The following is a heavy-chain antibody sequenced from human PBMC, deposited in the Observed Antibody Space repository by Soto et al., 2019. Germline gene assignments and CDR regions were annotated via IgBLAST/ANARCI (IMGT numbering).Heavy chain of an antibody. Sequence: PRASVKVSCKASGYTFTSYDINWVRQATGQGLEWMGWMNPNSGNTGYAQKFQGRVTMTRNTSISTAYMELSSLRSEDTAVYYCARGLYNYYDSSDPCPPAQGNYYYYGMDVWGQGTTVTVSS. V-gene: IGHV1-8*01. CDR2: MNPNSGNT. J-gene: IGHJ6*02. D-gene: IGHD3-22*01. CDR1: GYTFTSYD. CDR3: ARGLYNYYDSSDPCPPAQGNYYYYGMDV.